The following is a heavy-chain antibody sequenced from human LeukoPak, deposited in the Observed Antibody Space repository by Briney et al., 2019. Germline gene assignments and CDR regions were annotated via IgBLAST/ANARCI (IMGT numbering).Heavy chain of an antibody. Sequence: GGSLRLSCAASRFTFTSYVMTWVRQAPGKGLEWVSAISGSGDSTYYADSVKGRFTIFRDNSKNTLFLQMNSLRAEDTAVYYCAKNRNWNDVVFDYWGQGTLVTVSS. J-gene: IGHJ4*02. CDR1: RFTFTSYV. CDR2: ISGSGDST. V-gene: IGHV3-23*01. D-gene: IGHD1-1*01. CDR3: AKNRNWNDVVFDY.